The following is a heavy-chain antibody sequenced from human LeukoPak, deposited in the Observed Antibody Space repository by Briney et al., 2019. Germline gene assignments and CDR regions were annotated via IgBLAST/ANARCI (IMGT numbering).Heavy chain of an antibody. V-gene: IGHV1-2*02. CDR2: INPNSGGT. D-gene: IGHD6-13*01. CDR3: ARVRIGQQLDKYYYYAMDV. CDR1: GYTFTGYD. J-gene: IGHJ6*02. Sequence: ASVKVSCKASGYTFTGYDMHWVRQAPGQGLEWMGWINPNSGGTNYAQKFQGRVTMTTDTSISTAYMEVSRLRSDDTAVYYCARVRIGQQLDKYYYYAMDVWGQGTTVTVSS.